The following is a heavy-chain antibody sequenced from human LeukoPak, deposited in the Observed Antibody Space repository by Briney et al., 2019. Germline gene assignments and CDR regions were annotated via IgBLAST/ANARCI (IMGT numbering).Heavy chain of an antibody. Sequence: PSQTLSLTCAVSGGSISRGGYYWGWIRQPPGKGLEWIGSIYHSGSTYYNPSLKSRVTISVDTSKNQFSLKLSSVTAADTAVYYCARGGLPYSGYDPIDYWGQGTLVTVSS. J-gene: IGHJ4*02. CDR2: IYHSGST. D-gene: IGHD5-12*01. CDR3: ARGGLPYSGYDPIDY. V-gene: IGHV4-39*07. CDR1: GGSISRGGYY.